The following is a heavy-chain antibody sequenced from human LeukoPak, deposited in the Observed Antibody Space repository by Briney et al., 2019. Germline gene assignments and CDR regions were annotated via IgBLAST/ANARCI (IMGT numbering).Heavy chain of an antibody. D-gene: IGHD5-18*01. CDR2: IYYSGST. Sequence: PSETLSLTCTVSGGSISSGDYYWSWIRQPPGKGLEWIGYIYYSGSTYYNPSLKSRVTISVDTSKNQFSLKLSSVTAADTAVYYCARVRGRGLWLYAFDIWGQGTMVTVSS. V-gene: IGHV4-30-4*01. CDR1: GGSISSGDYY. J-gene: IGHJ3*02. CDR3: ARVRGRGLWLYAFDI.